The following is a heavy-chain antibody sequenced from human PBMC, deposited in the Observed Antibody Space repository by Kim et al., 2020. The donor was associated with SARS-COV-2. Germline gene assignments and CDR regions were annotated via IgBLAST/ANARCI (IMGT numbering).Heavy chain of an antibody. V-gene: IGHV1-3*01. CDR3: ASDSGIAAAGTSFDY. D-gene: IGHD6-13*01. Sequence: KFQGRVTITRDTSASTAYMELSSLRSEDTAVYYCASDSGIAAAGTSFDYWGQGTLVTVSS. J-gene: IGHJ4*02.